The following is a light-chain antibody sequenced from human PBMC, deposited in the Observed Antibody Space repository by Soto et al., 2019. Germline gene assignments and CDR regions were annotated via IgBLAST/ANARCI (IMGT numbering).Light chain of an antibody. V-gene: IGKV1-39*01. J-gene: IGKJ1*01. Sequence: DIQMTQSPSSLSASVGDIVTITCRTSHSSNSYLNWYQQKPGKAPKLLIYAASSLESGVPSRLSGSGSGTDFTLTISSLQPEDFATYYCQQSYSTPWTFGKGTKVEIK. CDR1: HSSNSY. CDR2: AAS. CDR3: QQSYSTPWT.